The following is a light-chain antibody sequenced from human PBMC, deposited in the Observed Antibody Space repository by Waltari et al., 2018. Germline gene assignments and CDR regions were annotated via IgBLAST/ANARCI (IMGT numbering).Light chain of an antibody. J-gene: IGKJ4*01. CDR2: SAS. CDR3: QQYNSWPLT. V-gene: IGKV3-15*01. Sequence: LTQPPVALSVSPGETVTLSCRASQSVTSDFAWYQQQTGQSPRLLIYSASARGTGIPARFTGSGSGTQFTLTITDLQPGDFALYFCQQYNSWPLTFGGGTKVAIK. CDR1: QSVTSD.